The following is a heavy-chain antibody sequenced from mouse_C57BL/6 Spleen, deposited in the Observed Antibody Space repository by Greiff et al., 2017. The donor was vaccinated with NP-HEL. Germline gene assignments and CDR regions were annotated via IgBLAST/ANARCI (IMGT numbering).Heavy chain of an antibody. V-gene: IGHV1-66*01. Sequence: VKLQESGPELVKPGASVKISCKASGYSFTSYYIHWVKQRPGQGLEWIGWIYPGSGNTKYNEKFKGKATLTADTSSSTAYMQLSSLTSEDSAVYYCARGGTGGFAYWGQGTLVTVSA. CDR1: GYSFTSYY. D-gene: IGHD4-1*01. CDR2: IYPGSGNT. J-gene: IGHJ3*01. CDR3: ARGGTGGFAY.